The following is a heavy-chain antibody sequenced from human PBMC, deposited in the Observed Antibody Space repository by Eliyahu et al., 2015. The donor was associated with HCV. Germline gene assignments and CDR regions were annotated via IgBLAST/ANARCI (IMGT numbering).Heavy chain of an antibody. CDR2: ISGSGGST. CDR3: AKDTAFDI. Sequence: EVQLLESGGGLVQPGGSLRLSCAAPGFTFTSYAMSWVRQAPGKGLEWVSTISGSGGSTYYADSVKGRFTISRDNSQHTLFLQMNSLRDEDTAVYYCAKDTAFDIWGQGTMVTVSS. J-gene: IGHJ3*02. V-gene: IGHV3-23*01. CDR1: GFTFTSYA.